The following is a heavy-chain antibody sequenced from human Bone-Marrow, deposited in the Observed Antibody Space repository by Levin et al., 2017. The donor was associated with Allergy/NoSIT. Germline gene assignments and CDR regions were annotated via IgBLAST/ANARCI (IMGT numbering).Heavy chain of an antibody. D-gene: IGHD2-15*01. CDR3: TRDRLEYCSGASCYGLDV. CDR1: GFIFSSYG. Sequence: PGESLKISCATSGFIFSSYGMHWVRQAPGKGLEWVAVIWHDGNDIFYSDSVKGRFTISRDNGENMLFLQMNSLRVEDTGVYYCTRDRLEYCSGASCYGLDVWGQGTTVTVSS. J-gene: IGHJ6*02. CDR2: IWHDGNDI. V-gene: IGHV3-33*01.